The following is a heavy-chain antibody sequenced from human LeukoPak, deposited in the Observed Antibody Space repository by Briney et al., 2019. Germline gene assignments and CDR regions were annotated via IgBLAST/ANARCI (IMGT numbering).Heavy chain of an antibody. CDR2: INPNSGDT. J-gene: IGHJ3*02. Sequence: ASVKVSCKASGYTFTSYYMHWVRQAPGQGLEWMGWINPNSGDTNYAQRLQGRVTMTRDTSISTAYMELSRLRSDDTAVYYCASDFPRYCCGGNCFSPLEYAFDIWGQGTMVTVSS. D-gene: IGHD2-15*01. V-gene: IGHV1-2*02. CDR1: GYTFTSYY. CDR3: ASDFPRYCCGGNCFSPLEYAFDI.